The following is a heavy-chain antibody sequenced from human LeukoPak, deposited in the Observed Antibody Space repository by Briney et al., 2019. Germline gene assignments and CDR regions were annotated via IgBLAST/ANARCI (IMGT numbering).Heavy chain of an antibody. V-gene: IGHV3-23*01. D-gene: IGHD3-22*01. CDR2: ISGSGGST. J-gene: IGHJ4*02. Sequence: PGGSLRLSCAASGFTFSSYAMSWVRQAPGKGLEWVSAISGSGGSTYYADSVKGRFTISRDNSKNTLYLQMNSLRAEDTAVYYCAKGAPYYYDSSGYYYSFGYWGQGTLVTASS. CDR3: AKGAPYYYDSSGYYYSFGY. CDR1: GFTFSSYA.